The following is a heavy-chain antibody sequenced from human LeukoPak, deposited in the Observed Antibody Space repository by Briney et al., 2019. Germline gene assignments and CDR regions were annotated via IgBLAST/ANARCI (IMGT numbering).Heavy chain of an antibody. Sequence: SVTVSCKASGFTFTSTAVQWVRQARGQRLEWIGWILVGSGNTNYAQMFQERVTLTWDVSTSTAYMVLSSLRSEDTAIYYCASDPPYTSSSAWWGQGTLVTVSS. V-gene: IGHV1-58*01. CDR2: ILVGSGNT. CDR3: ASDPPYTSSSAW. J-gene: IGHJ4*02. D-gene: IGHD2-2*01. CDR1: GFTFTSTA.